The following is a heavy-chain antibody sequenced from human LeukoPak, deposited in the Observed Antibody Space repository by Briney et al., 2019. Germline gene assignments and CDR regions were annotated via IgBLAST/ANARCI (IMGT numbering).Heavy chain of an antibody. D-gene: IGHD1-26*01. J-gene: IGHJ4*02. V-gene: IGHV4-61*02. CDR3: ARDRGVGYPDY. CDR1: GGSISSGSYY. Sequence: PSGTLSLTCTVSGGSISSGSYYWSWIRQPAGKGLEWIGRIYTSGSTNYNPSLKSRVTISVDTSKNQFSLKLSSVTAADTAVYYCARDRGVGYPDYWGQGALVTVSS. CDR2: IYTSGST.